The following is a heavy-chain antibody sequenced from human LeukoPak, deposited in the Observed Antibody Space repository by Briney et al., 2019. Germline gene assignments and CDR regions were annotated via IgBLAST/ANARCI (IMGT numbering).Heavy chain of an antibody. J-gene: IGHJ3*02. CDR3: ARDWSYGDNSDVFDI. CDR1: GYTFTTYG. D-gene: IGHD4-23*01. V-gene: IGHV1-18*01. CDR2: ISPYKGNT. Sequence: ASVRVSCKASGYTFTTYGISWVRQAPGQGLEWMGWISPYKGNTYYAQKFQGRVAMTTDTSASTVYMELRSLRSDDTAVYYCARDWSYGDNSDVFDIWGQGTMVTVSS.